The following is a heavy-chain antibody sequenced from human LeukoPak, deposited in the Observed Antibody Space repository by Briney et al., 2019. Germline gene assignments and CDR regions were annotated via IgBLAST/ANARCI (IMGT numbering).Heavy chain of an antibody. CDR2: INSDESTT. V-gene: IGHV3-74*01. J-gene: IGHJ3*02. CDR1: GFTFSSHW. D-gene: IGHD6-6*01. Sequence: PGGSLRLSCAASGFTFSSHWMDWVRQAPGKGLVWVSRINSDESTTNYADSVKGRFTISRDNAKNTLYLQMNSLRAEDTAVYYCARGRYSSSSGDHDAFDIWGQGTMVTVSS. CDR3: ARGRYSSSSGDHDAFDI.